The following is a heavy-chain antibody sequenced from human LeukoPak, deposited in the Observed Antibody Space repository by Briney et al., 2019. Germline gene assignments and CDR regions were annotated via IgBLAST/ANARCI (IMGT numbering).Heavy chain of an antibody. CDR2: ISYDGSNK. V-gene: IGHV3-30*03. J-gene: IGHJ5*02. D-gene: IGHD1-26*01. CDR1: GFTFSSYG. CDR3: AREGEVGTTWSWFDP. Sequence: GRSLRLSCAASGFTFSSYGMHWVRQAPGKGLEWVAVISYDGSNKYYADSVKGRFTISRDNSKNTLYLQMNSLRAEDTAVYYCAREGEVGTTWSWFDPWGQGTVVTVSS.